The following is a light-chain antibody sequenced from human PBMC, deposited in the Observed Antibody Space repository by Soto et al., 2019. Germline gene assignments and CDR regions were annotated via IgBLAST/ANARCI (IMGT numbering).Light chain of an antibody. Sequence: EIVMTQSPATLSVSPGERATLSCRASQSVSDYLVWYQQKPGQAPRLLISGVSIRATGIPARFSGHGSGREFTLTISSLQSEDFAVYHCQQYLTWQWTFGQGTKVEI. V-gene: IGKV3-15*01. CDR2: GVS. J-gene: IGKJ1*01. CDR1: QSVSDY. CDR3: QQYLTWQWT.